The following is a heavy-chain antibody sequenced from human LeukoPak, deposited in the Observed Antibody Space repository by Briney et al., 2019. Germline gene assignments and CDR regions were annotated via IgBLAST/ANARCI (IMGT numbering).Heavy chain of an antibody. V-gene: IGHV4-59*08. CDR3: ARHSGSSWYYFDY. CDR2: IYYIGST. CDR1: GGSISGYY. D-gene: IGHD6-13*01. Sequence: SSETLSLTCTVSGGSISGYYWSWIRQRPGKGLEWIGYIYYIGSTNYNPSLKSRVTISVDTPKNQFSLKLSSVTAADTAVYYCARHSGSSWYYFDYWGQGTLVTVSS. J-gene: IGHJ4*02.